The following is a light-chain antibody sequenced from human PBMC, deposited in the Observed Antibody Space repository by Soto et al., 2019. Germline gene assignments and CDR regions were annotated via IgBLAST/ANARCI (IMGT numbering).Light chain of an antibody. CDR1: SGHSSYI. CDR2: LEGSGSY. CDR3: ETWDSKRV. J-gene: IGLJ2*01. Sequence: QPVLTQSSSASASLGSSVKITCTLSSGHSSYIIAWHQQQPGKAPRYLMKLEGSGSYNKGSGVPDRFSGSSSGADRYLTISNLQSEDEADYYCETWDSKRVFGGGTKVTVL. V-gene: IGLV4-60*03.